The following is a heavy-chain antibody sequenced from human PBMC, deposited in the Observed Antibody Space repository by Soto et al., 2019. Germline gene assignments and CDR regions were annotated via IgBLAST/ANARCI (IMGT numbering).Heavy chain of an antibody. CDR2: MNVYNGHT. Sequence: QVQLVQPGAEVKKPGASVKVSCKASGYIFNNYAIIWGRQAPGQGLEWMGWMNVYNGHTKYAQKVQGRLTMTTDTSTSTAYMELRNLRSDDTAVYYCAGDISSGWFDHWGQGTRVTVSS. D-gene: IGHD6-19*01. J-gene: IGHJ5*02. V-gene: IGHV1-18*01. CDR3: AGDISSGWFDH. CDR1: GYIFNNYA.